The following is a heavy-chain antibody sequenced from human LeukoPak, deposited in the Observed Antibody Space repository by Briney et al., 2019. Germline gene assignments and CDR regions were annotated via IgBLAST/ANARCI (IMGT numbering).Heavy chain of an antibody. CDR3: ARAHCSSTNCYQFDY. CDR1: GYTFIGYY. CDR2: INPNSGGT. V-gene: IGHV1-2*02. J-gene: IGHJ4*02. D-gene: IGHD2-2*01. Sequence: ASVKVSCKASGYTFIGYYIHWVRQAPGQGLEWMGWINPNSGGTNYAQKFQGRVTMTRDTSISTAYMELSRLISDDTAVYHCARAHCSSTNCYQFDYWGPGTLVTVSS.